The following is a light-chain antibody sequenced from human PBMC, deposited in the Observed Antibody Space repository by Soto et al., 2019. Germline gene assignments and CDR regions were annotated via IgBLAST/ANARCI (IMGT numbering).Light chain of an antibody. J-gene: IGKJ1*01. V-gene: IGKV1-8*01. Sequence: AVRRTQSPSSLSASAGDEVTITCRASQNINRYLAWYQQKPGEAPKVLLYQASTLHRGVPSRFSGSGSGTDFTLTITDLQSDDFATYFCQHYFNYPWTFGPGTRVEV. CDR3: QHYFNYPWT. CDR2: QAS. CDR1: QNINRY.